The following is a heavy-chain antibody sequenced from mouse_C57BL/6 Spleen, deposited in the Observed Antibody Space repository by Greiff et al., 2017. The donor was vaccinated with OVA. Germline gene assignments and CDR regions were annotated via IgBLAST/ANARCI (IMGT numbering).Heavy chain of an antibody. V-gene: IGHV5-16*01. Sequence: EVKLVESEGGLVQPGSSMKLSCTASGFTFSDYYMAWVRQVPEKGLEWVANINYDGSSTYYLDSLKSRFIISRDNAKNILYLQMSSLKSEDTATYYCARDMPGRSWYFDVWGTGTTVTVSS. CDR3: ARDMPGRSWYFDV. J-gene: IGHJ1*03. CDR1: GFTFSDYY. D-gene: IGHD3-3*01. CDR2: INYDGSST.